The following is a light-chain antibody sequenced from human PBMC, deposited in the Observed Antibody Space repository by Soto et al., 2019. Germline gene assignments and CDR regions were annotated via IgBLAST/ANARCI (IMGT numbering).Light chain of an antibody. Sequence: DIVMTQSPDSLAVSLGERATINCKSSQSVLFSSNEKNYLAWYQKKSGQPPRLLFYWASTRESGVPDRFSASGSGTDFTLAISSLQAEDVAVYFCQQHYSTPYTFGQGTKLEIK. V-gene: IGKV4-1*01. CDR3: QQHYSTPYT. J-gene: IGKJ2*01. CDR2: WAS. CDR1: QSVLFSSNEKNY.